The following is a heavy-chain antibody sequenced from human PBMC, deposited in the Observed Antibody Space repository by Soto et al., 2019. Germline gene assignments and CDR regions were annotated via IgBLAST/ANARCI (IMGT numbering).Heavy chain of an antibody. CDR2: ISSSSSTI. CDR1: GFTFSSYS. V-gene: IGHV3-48*02. J-gene: IGHJ4*02. Sequence: EVQLVESGGGLVQPGGSLRLSCAASGFTFSSYSMNWVRQAPGKGLEWVSHISSSSSTIYYADSVKGRFTTSRDNAKNPLSPQMNSLRDEDTAVYYCARGLYYYDSRGYWGYWGQGTLVTVSS. CDR3: ARGLYYYDSRGYWGY. D-gene: IGHD3-22*01.